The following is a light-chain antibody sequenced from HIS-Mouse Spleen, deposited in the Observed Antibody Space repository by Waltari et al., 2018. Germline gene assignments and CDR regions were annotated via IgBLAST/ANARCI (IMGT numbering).Light chain of an antibody. J-gene: IGLJ2*01. CDR3: YSTDSSGNHRV. CDR2: EDR. V-gene: IGLV3-10*01. CDR1: AFPKKY. Sequence: SYELTQPPSVSVSPVQTARITCSGDAFPKKYAYWYQQKSGQAPVLVLYEDRKRPSGIPERFSGSSSGTMATLTISGAQVEDEADYYCYSTDSSGNHRVFGGGTKLTVL.